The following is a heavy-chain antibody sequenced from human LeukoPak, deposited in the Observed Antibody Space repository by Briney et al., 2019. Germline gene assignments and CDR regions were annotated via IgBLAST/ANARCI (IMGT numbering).Heavy chain of an antibody. V-gene: IGHV3-23*01. J-gene: IGHJ4*02. CDR1: GFTFSNYA. Sequence: GGSLRLSCAASGFTFSNYAMSWVRQAPGKGLEWVSIISGNGGSTYYADSVKGRFTISRDNSKNTLYLQMNSLRGGDTAVYYCAKDGPDIVPVVAATYDYWGQRTLVTVSS. D-gene: IGHD2-15*01. CDR3: AKDGPDIVPVVAATYDY. CDR2: ISGNGGST.